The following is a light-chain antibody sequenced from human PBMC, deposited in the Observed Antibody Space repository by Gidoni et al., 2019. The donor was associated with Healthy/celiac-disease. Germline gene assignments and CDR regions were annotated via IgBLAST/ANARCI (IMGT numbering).Light chain of an antibody. CDR2: KAS. Sequence: DIQMTQSPSTLSASVGDRVTITCRASHSISSWLAWYQQKPGKAPKLLIYKASSLESGVPSRFSGSGSGTEFTLTISSLQPDDFATYYCQQYNSYSPFTFGLGPKWISN. CDR3: QQYNSYSPFT. V-gene: IGKV1-5*03. CDR1: HSISSW. J-gene: IGKJ3*01.